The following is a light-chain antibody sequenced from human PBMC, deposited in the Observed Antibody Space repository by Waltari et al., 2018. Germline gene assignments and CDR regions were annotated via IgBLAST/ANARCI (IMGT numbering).Light chain of an antibody. Sequence: IVLTQSPDTLSLSPGQRATLSCRASQTINNNFLVWYQQKPGQAPRLIIHGASSRATGFPDRFSGSGSGTDFTLTISSLKPEDSAVYYCQQYDGSVLTFSGGTKVEI. CDR3: QQYDGSVLT. J-gene: IGKJ4*01. V-gene: IGKV3-20*01. CDR2: GAS. CDR1: QTINNNF.